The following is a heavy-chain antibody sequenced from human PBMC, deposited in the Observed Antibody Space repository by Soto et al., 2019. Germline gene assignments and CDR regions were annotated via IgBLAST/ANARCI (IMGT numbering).Heavy chain of an antibody. Sequence: GGSLRLSCAASGFTFSSYGMHWVRQAPGKGLEWVAVISYDGSNKYYADSVKGRFTIARDNSKNTLYLQMNSLRAEDTAVYYCAKDYSVGDYGDSPGDAFDIWGQGTMVTVSS. D-gene: IGHD4-17*01. V-gene: IGHV3-30*18. CDR2: ISYDGSNK. CDR1: GFTFSSYG. J-gene: IGHJ3*02. CDR3: AKDYSVGDYGDSPGDAFDI.